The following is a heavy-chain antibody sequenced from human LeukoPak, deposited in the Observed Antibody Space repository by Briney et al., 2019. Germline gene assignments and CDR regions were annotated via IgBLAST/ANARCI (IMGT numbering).Heavy chain of an antibody. J-gene: IGHJ4*02. CDR3: TRMTAGHDY. V-gene: IGHV4-34*01. Sequence: SETLSLTCAVSGVSFDDYYWSWVRQTPGKGLEWIREINHSGYTNHSPSLKSRVTLSIDTSRKQFSLNLRSVTVADTGIYYCTRMTAGHDYWGQGTLVTVSS. CDR2: INHSGYT. CDR1: GVSFDDYY. D-gene: IGHD2-21*02.